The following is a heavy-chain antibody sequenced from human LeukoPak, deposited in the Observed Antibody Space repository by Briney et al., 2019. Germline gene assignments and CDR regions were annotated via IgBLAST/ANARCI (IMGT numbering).Heavy chain of an antibody. CDR3: ARDWYSSGWSSGSGAFDI. CDR2: IYHSGST. D-gene: IGHD6-19*01. J-gene: IGHJ3*02. CDR1: GGSISSSNW. V-gene: IGHV4-4*02. Sequence: PSGTLSLTCAVSGGSISSSNWWSWVRQPPGKGLEWIGEIYHSGSTNYNPSLKSRVTISVDTSKNQFSLKLSSVTAADTAVYYCARDWYSSGWSSGSGAFDIWGQGTMVTVSS.